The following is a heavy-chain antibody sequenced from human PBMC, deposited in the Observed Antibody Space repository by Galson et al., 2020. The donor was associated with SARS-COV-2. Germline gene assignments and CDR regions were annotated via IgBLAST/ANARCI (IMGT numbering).Heavy chain of an antibody. CDR2: ISYDGSNK. Sequence: GGSLRLSCAASGFTFSSYAMHWVRQAPGKGLEWVAVISYDGSNKYYADSVKGRFTISRDNSKNTLYLQMNSLRAEDTAVYYCAREENFFLVVTGTRMCYFDYWGRGTLATVSS. CDR3: AREENFFLVVTGTRMCYFDY. J-gene: IGHJ4*02. CDR1: GFTFSSYA. D-gene: IGHD2-21*02. V-gene: IGHV3-30*04.